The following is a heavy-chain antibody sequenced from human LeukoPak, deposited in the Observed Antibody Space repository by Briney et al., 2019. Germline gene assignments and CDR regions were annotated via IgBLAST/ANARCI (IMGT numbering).Heavy chain of an antibody. Sequence: GGSLRLSCAASGFNFNHYWITWVRQSPGPGLEWVANIKEDGTEKNYVDSVKGRFTISRDNAKNSLYLQMNSLRAEDTAVYYCARGGSESDYWGQGTLVTVSS. CDR3: ARGGSESDY. CDR1: GFNFNHYW. V-gene: IGHV3-7*01. J-gene: IGHJ4*02. CDR2: IKEDGTEK.